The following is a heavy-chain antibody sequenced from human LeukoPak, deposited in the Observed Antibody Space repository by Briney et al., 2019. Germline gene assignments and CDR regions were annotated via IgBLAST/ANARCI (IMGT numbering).Heavy chain of an antibody. D-gene: IGHD3-10*01. CDR1: GYTFTGYH. V-gene: IGHV1-2*02. CDR2: IHPNSGDT. Sequence: ASVKVSCKASGYTFTGYHVHWVRQALGQGLEWMGWIHPNSGDTNYAQNFQGRVTMTRDTSISAAYMELSRLRLDDTAVYYCARDGEMVRGDCGYWGQGTLVTVSS. CDR3: ARDGEMVRGDCGY. J-gene: IGHJ4*02.